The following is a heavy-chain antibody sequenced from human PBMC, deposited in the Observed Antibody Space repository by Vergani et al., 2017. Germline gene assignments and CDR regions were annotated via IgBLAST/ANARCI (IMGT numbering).Heavy chain of an antibody. CDR1: GFTFSTYA. J-gene: IGHJ4*02. Sequence: EVQLLESGGSLKQPGGSVRLSCAASGFTFSTYAMHWVRQAPGKGLEWVSALTGGGGSTYYADSFKGRIIISRDNSRDTLYLQMNSLRPEDTATYYCVKDAGSYGNFFDSWGQGTLVTVSS. CDR3: VKDAGSYGNFFDS. V-gene: IGHV3-23*01. D-gene: IGHD1-26*01. CDR2: LTGGGGST.